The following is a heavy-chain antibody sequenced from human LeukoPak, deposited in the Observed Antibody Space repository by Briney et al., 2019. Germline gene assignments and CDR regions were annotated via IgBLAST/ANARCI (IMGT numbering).Heavy chain of an antibody. CDR2: IESDGSTT. CDR1: GITFSGYW. D-gene: IGHD5-12*01. CDR3: ARSVDIDY. Sequence: PGGSLRLSCAASGITFSGYWMHWVRQAPGKGLVWVSRIESDGSTTNYADSVKGRFTISRDNAKNSLYLQMNSLRAEDTAVYYCARSVDIDYWGQGTLVTVSS. J-gene: IGHJ4*02. V-gene: IGHV3-74*01.